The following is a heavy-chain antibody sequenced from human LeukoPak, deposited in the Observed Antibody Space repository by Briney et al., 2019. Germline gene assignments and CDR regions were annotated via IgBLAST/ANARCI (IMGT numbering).Heavy chain of an antibody. J-gene: IGHJ4*02. D-gene: IGHD3-22*01. CDR3: AREDSSAYYSGYFDS. CDR1: GGTISSNNYY. Sequence: SETLSLTCTVSGGTISSNNYYWTWIRQHPGKGLEWIGYISHSGNTFYNPSLKSRVAISLDTSKSQFSLKLSSVTAADTAVYFCAREDSSAYYSGYFDSWGQGTLVTVSS. CDR2: ISHSGNT. V-gene: IGHV4-31*03.